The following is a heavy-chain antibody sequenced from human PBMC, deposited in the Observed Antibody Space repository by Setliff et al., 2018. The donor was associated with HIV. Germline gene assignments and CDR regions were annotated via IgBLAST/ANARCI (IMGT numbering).Heavy chain of an antibody. CDR2: VHDRGGT. D-gene: IGHD3-16*01. CDR3: ARGLSVYSYANIYYSHGMYV. CDR1: GGSISDTSYY. V-gene: IGHV4-39*02. Sequence: SETLSLTCTVSGGSISDTSYYWAWIRQPPGKGLEWIGGVHDRGGTYNNPSLKSRVTLSVDTSKTHFFLKLTSVTAADTATYYCARGLSVYSYANIYYSHGMYVWGQGTTVTVSS. J-gene: IGHJ6*02.